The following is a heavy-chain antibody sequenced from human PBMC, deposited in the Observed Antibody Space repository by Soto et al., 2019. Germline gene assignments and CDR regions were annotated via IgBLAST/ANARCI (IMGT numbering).Heavy chain of an antibody. CDR2: ISAYNGNT. Sequence: RASVKVSCKASGYTFTSYGISWVRQAPGQGLEWMGWISAYNGNTNYAQKLQGRVTMTTDTSTSTAYMELRSLRSDDTAVYYCARVLGITMIVTNDEWGQGTLVTVSS. V-gene: IGHV1-18*01. D-gene: IGHD3-22*01. CDR3: ARVLGITMIVTNDE. J-gene: IGHJ4*02. CDR1: GYTFTSYG.